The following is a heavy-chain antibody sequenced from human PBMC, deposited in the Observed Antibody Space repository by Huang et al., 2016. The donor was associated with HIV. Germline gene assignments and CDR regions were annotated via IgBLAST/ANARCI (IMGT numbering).Heavy chain of an antibody. CDR2: INPGKGNT. J-gene: IGHJ5*02. CDR1: GYNFTSRG. CDR3: ASGQRMRESDIVATIPVS. V-gene: IGHV1-3*01. Sequence: QVHLVQSGPEVKKPGASVKVSCKASGYNFTSRGLHWVRQVPGQRLEWMGDINPGKGNTKYSPKFQDRVTLTRDISANTAYMQLSRLTSEDTAVYYCASGQRMRESDIVATIPVSWGQGALVTVSS. D-gene: IGHD5-12*01.